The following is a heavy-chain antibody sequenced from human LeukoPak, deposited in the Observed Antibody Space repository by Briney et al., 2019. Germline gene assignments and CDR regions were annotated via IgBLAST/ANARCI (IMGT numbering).Heavy chain of an antibody. Sequence: SETLSLTCTVSGGSMSSYYWNWIRQPPGKGLEWIGSVHHSGRTYYNPSLKSRVTISVDTSKNQFSLKLNSVTAADTAVYYCARGGYYGSGNDFRFDPWGQGTLVTVSS. CDR1: GGSMSSYY. CDR2: VHHSGRT. J-gene: IGHJ5*02. D-gene: IGHD3-10*01. CDR3: ARGGYYGSGNDFRFDP. V-gene: IGHV4-38-2*02.